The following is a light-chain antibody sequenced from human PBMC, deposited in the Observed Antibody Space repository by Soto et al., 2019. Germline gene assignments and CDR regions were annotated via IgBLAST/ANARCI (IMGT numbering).Light chain of an antibody. CDR2: EVR. CDR1: NIDVGSYNL. Sequence: QSALTQPASVSGSPGQSITIACTGTNIDVGSYNLVSWYQQRPGEAPKLIISEVRNRPSGISYRFTGSKSGNTASLTISGLQAEDEADYYCSSYTTTSTLVFGGGTKVTVL. CDR3: SSYTTTSTLV. V-gene: IGLV2-14*01. J-gene: IGLJ3*02.